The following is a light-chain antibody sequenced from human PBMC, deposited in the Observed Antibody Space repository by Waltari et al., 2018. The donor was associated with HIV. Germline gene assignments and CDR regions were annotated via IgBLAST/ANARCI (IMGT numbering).Light chain of an antibody. J-gene: IGLJ1*01. CDR1: STNIGRTY. Sequence: SVLTPPPSASWAPGQWATISCSGSSTNIGRTYVYWYQQLPGTAPKLLIYRNNQRPSGVPDRFSGSKSGTSASLAISGLRSEDEADYYCATWNDSLSGYVFGTGTKVTV. V-gene: IGLV1-47*01. CDR3: ATWNDSLSGYV. CDR2: RNN.